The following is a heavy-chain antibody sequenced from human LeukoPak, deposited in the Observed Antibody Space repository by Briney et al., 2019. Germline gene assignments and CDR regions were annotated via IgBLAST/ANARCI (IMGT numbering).Heavy chain of an antibody. D-gene: IGHD1-26*01. Sequence: PSETLSLTCTVSGVSISSYYWSWIRQPPGKGLEWIGYIYYSGSTNYNPSLKSRVTISVDTSKNQFSLKLSSVTAADTAVYYCASSSLWGATLDYWGQGTLVTVSS. CDR1: GVSISSYY. V-gene: IGHV4-59*01. CDR3: ASSSLWGATLDY. J-gene: IGHJ4*02. CDR2: IYYSGST.